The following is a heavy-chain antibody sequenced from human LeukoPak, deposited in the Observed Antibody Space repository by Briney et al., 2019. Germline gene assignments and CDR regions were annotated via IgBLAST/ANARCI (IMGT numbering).Heavy chain of an antibody. V-gene: IGHV4-59*01. CDR1: GGSISSYY. J-gene: IGHJ2*01. D-gene: IGHD1-1*01. CDR2: IYYSGST. CDR3: ARSKTAHFDL. Sequence: PSETLSLTCTVSGGSISSYYWSWIRQPPGKGLEWIGYIYYSGSTNYNPSLKSRVTISVDTSKNQFSLKLSSVTAADTAVYYCARSKTAHFDLWGRGTLVTVSS.